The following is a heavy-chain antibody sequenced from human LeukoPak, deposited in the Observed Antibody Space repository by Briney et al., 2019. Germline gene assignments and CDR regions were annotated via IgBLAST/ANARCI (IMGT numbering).Heavy chain of an antibody. V-gene: IGHV4-4*07. CDR1: GGSISNYY. CDR3: AREVAYCANGVCPPAGTFGY. Sequence: KPSETLSLTCTVSGGSISNYYWSWIRQPAGKGLEWIGRIYSSGSLNYKPTLKSRVTISVEKSKNQFSLKLSSVTAADTAVYYCAREVAYCANGVCPPAGTFGYWGQGTLVTVSS. J-gene: IGHJ4*02. D-gene: IGHD2-8*01. CDR2: IYSSGSL.